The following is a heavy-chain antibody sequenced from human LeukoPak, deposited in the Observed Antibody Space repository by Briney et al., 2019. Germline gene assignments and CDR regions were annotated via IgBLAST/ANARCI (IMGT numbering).Heavy chain of an antibody. Sequence: GEPLEISCKGSGYSFTSYWIGWVRQMPGKGLEWMGIIYPGDSDTRYSPSFQGQVTISADKSISTAYLQWSSLKASDTAMYYCARGWGTVTTVIYFDYWGQGTLVTVSS. CDR2: IYPGDSDT. CDR3: ARGWGTVTTVIYFDY. J-gene: IGHJ4*02. V-gene: IGHV5-51*01. D-gene: IGHD4-17*01. CDR1: GYSFTSYW.